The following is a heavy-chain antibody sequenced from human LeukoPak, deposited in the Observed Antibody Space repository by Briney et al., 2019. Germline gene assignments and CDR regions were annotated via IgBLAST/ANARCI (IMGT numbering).Heavy chain of an antibody. CDR2: INPTGTGT. Sequence: ASVKVSCKASGYTFINNWMHWVRQAPGQGLEWIGLINPTGTGTLYAQKLQGRVTMTRDMSTSTDYMELSSLRSEDTAVYYCARFGFGDFHWGQGTLVTVSS. CDR3: ARFGFGDFH. D-gene: IGHD3-10*01. J-gene: IGHJ4*02. CDR1: GYTFINNW. V-gene: IGHV1-46*01.